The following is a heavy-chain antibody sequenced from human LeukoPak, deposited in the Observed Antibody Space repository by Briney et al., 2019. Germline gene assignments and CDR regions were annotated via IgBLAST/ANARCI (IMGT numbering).Heavy chain of an antibody. CDR3: ARDNRGEPLEY. D-gene: IGHD1-14*01. Sequence: GGSLRLSCAASGFTFTNYWMSWVRQAPGTGLEWVANIREDGSEKKYVDSVKGRFTISRDNAKNSLYLQMSSLRAEDTAVYYCARDNRGEPLEYWGQGILVTVSS. CDR2: IREDGSEK. J-gene: IGHJ4*02. CDR1: GFTFTNYW. V-gene: IGHV3-7*01.